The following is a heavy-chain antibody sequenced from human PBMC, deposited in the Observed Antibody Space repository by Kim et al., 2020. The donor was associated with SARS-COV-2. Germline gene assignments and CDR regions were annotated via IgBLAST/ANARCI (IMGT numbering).Heavy chain of an antibody. J-gene: IGHJ4*02. V-gene: IGHV1-2*06. CDR2: INPNSGGT. CDR3: AREAAGLWPSPLDY. CDR1: GYTFTGYY. Sequence: ASVKVSCKASGYTFTGYYMHWVRQAPGQGLEWMGRINPNSGGTNYAQKFQGRVTMTRDTSISTAYMELSRLRSDDTAVYYCAREAAGLWPSPLDYWGQGTLVTVSS. D-gene: IGHD3-10*01.